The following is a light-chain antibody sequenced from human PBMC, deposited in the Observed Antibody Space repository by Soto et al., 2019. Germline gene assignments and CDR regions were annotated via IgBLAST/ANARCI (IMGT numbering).Light chain of an antibody. CDR2: GAS. CDR3: QQYNNWPRT. Sequence: IVLTQSPGPLSLSPGGGATLSCRAIQSVSSSYIAWYQQRPGQTPSLLIYGASTRATGIPARFSGSGSGTEFTLTINSLQSEDFAVYYCQQYNNWPRTFGQGTKVDIK. V-gene: IGKV3-15*01. CDR1: QSVSSS. J-gene: IGKJ1*01.